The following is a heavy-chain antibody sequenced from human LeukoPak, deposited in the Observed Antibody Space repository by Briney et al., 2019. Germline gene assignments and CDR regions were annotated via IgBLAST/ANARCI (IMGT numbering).Heavy chain of an antibody. V-gene: IGHV3-48*03. CDR1: GFAFSAYE. CDR2: ISDVGTTQ. CDR3: ARDRSKVTAYDDALDM. D-gene: IGHD2-21*02. Sequence: PGGSLRLSCLASGFAFSAYEMNWVRQAPGKGLEWVLYISDVGTTQHYADSVKGRFTISRDNVKNSVFLQMKSLTAEDTAVYYCARDRSKVTAYDDALDMWGQGTMVIVSS. J-gene: IGHJ3*02.